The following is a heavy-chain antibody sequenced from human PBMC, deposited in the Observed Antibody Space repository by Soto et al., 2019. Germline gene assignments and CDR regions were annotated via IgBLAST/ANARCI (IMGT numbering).Heavy chain of an antibody. D-gene: IGHD4-17*01. J-gene: IGHJ4*02. CDR1: GFAFSDPY. V-gene: IGHV3-11*01. Sequence: QVQLVESGGGLVKPGGSLRISCAASGFAFSDPYMSWIRQAPGKGLEWISYISSSGSSIYYADSVKGRITISRDNANKSLYLQMDRLTADDTAVYYCARGGASVTTPFDYWGQGTQGSVSS. CDR2: ISSSGSSI. CDR3: ARGGASVTTPFDY.